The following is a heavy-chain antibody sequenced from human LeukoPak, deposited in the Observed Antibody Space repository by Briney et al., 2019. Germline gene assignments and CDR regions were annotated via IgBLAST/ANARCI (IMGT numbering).Heavy chain of an antibody. CDR3: ARGDYDILTGYYRFYNY. CDR2: MNPNSGNT. Sequence: ASVKVSCKASGYTFTSYDINWVRQATGQGLEWMGWMNPNSGNTGYAQKFQGRVTMTRDTSISTAYMELSSLRSEDTAVYYCARGDYDILTGYYRFYNYWGQGTLVTVSS. J-gene: IGHJ4*02. V-gene: IGHV1-8*02. CDR1: GYTFTSYD. D-gene: IGHD3-9*01.